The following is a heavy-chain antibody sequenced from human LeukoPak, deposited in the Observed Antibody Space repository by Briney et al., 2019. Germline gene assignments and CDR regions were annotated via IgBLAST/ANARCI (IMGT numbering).Heavy chain of an antibody. CDR2: INHSGST. D-gene: IGHD1-7*01. V-gene: IGHV4-34*01. Sequence: PSETLSLTCAVYGGSFNGCYWSWIRQPPGKGLEWIGEINHSGSTNYNPSLKSRVTISVDTSKNQFSLKQSSVTAADTAVYYCARGVAGTTFLSDYWGQGTLVTVSS. J-gene: IGHJ4*02. CDR3: ARGVAGTTFLSDY. CDR1: GGSFNGCY.